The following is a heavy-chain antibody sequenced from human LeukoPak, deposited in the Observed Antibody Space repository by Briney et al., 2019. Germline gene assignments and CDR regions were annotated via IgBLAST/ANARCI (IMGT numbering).Heavy chain of an antibody. CDR3: ARANYYDSSGYYAPFDY. V-gene: IGHV4-59*01. CDR2: IYYSGST. D-gene: IGHD3-22*01. CDR1: GGSISSYY. Sequence: SETLSLTCTVSGGSISSYYWSWIRQPPGKGLEWIGNIYYSGSTNYNPSLKSRVTISVDTSKNQLSLKLSSVTAADTAVYYCARANYYDSSGYYAPFDYWGQGTLVTVSS. J-gene: IGHJ4*02.